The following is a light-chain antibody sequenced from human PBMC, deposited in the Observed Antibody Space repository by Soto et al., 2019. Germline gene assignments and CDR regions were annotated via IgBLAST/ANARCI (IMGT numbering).Light chain of an antibody. CDR3: QQYNSYST. CDR2: DAS. V-gene: IGKV1-5*01. Sequence: DIPLTQSPSSLSASVADRITIXCRASQSISSWLAWYQQKPGKAPKLLIYDASSLESGVPSRFSGSGSGTEFTLTISSLQPDDFATYYCQQYNSYSTFGQGTKVDI. J-gene: IGKJ1*01. CDR1: QSISSW.